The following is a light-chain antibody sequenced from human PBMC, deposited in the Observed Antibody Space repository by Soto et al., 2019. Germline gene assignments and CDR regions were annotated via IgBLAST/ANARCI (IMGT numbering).Light chain of an antibody. J-gene: IGLJ1*01. V-gene: IGLV2-11*01. CDR1: SSDVGAYNY. CDR3: CSYTNSAYV. Sequence: QSALTQPRSVSGSPGQSVTISCTGTSSDVGAYNYVSWYQQHPAKAPNLMIYDVSKRPSGVPDRFSGSKSGNTASLTISGLQDEDEGDYYFCSYTNSAYVFGTGTKLTVL. CDR2: DVS.